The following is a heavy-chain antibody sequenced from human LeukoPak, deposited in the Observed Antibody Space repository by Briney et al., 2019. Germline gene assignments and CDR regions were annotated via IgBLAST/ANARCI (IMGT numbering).Heavy chain of an antibody. D-gene: IGHD1-26*01. J-gene: IGHJ4*02. V-gene: IGHV3-21*01. Sequence: GGSLRLSCAASGFTFSSYGMSWVRQAPGKGLEWVSSISSSSSYIYYADSVKGRFTISRDNAKNSLYLQMNSLRAEDTAVYYCARGRGVGATYFDYWGQGTLVTVSS. CDR3: ARGRGVGATYFDY. CDR2: ISSSSSYI. CDR1: GFTFSSYG.